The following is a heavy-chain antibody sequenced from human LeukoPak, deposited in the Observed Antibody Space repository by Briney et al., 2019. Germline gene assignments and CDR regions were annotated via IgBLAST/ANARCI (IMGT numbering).Heavy chain of an antibody. D-gene: IGHD4-17*01. V-gene: IGHV1-18*01. CDR1: GYTFTSYG. CDR2: ISAYNGNT. J-gene: IGHJ6*02. CDR3: ARVPTTATTNYYYYYGMDV. Sequence: ASVKVSCKASGYTFTSYGISWVRQAPGQGLEWMGWISAYNGNTNYAQKLQGRVTMTTDTSTSTAYMELRSLRSDDTAVYYCARVPTTATTNYYYYYGMDVWGQGTTVTVSS.